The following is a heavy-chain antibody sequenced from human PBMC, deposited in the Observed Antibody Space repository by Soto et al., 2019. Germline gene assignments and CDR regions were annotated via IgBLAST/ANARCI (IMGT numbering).Heavy chain of an antibody. Sequence: ASVKISCKVSGYTFTSYYMHWVRQAPGQGLEWMGIINPSGGSTSYAQKFQGRVTMTRDTSTSTVYMELSSLRSEDTAVYYCARDLGNFAGFDPWGQGTLVTVSS. CDR3: ARDLGNFAGFDP. CDR2: INPSGGST. J-gene: IGHJ5*02. CDR1: GYTFTSYY. D-gene: IGHD3-3*02. V-gene: IGHV1-46*01.